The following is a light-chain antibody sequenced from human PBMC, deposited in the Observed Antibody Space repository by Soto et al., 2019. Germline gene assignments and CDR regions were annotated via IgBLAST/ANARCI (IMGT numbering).Light chain of an antibody. CDR1: QSVLYSSNNKNY. CDR2: WAS. J-gene: IGKJ1*01. V-gene: IGKV4-1*01. Sequence: DIVMTQSPDSLAVSLGERATINCKSSQSVLYSSNNKNYLAWYQQKPGQPPKLLIYWASTRESGVPDRFSGSGSETDFTLTIGSLQAEDVAVYYCQQYYSTPLTFGQGTKVEIK. CDR3: QQYYSTPLT.